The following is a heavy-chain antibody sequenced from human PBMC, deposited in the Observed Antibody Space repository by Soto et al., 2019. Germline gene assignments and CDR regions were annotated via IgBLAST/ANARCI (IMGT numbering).Heavy chain of an antibody. CDR1: GGSISSYY. J-gene: IGHJ4*02. CDR3: ARDLGAAYFDY. Sequence: SETLSLTCTVSGGSISSYYWSWIRQPPGKGLEWIGYIYYSGSTNYNPSLKSRVTISVDTSKNQFSLKLSSVTAADTAVYYCARDLGAAYFDYWGQGTLVTVSS. CDR2: IYYSGST. D-gene: IGHD3-16*01. V-gene: IGHV4-59*01.